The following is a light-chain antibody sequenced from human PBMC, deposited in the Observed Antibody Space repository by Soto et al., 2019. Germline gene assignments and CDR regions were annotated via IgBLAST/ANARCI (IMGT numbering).Light chain of an antibody. Sequence: QSALTQPASVSGSPGQSIAISCTATSSDFLIYNSVSWYQHHPGKAPKLLIYDVHHRPAGISDRFSGSKSGNTASLTISGLQAEDEADYYCSSYTTVNTLVFGGGTKVIVL. CDR2: DVH. CDR3: SSYTTVNTLV. J-gene: IGLJ3*02. CDR1: SSDFLIYNS. V-gene: IGLV2-14*01.